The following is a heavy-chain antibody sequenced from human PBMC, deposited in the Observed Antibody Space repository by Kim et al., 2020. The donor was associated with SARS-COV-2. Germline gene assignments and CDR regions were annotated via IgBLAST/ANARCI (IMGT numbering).Heavy chain of an antibody. D-gene: IGHD3-3*01. Sequence: SRVTISVDTSKNQFSLKLSSVTAADTAVYYCARDPFSITIFGVVITDAFDIWGQGTIVTVSS. CDR3: ARDPFSITIFGVVITDAFDI. J-gene: IGHJ3*02. V-gene: IGHV4-30-2*05.